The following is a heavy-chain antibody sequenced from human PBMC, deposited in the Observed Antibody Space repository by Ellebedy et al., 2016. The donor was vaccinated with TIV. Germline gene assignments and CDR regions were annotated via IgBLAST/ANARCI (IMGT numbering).Heavy chain of an antibody. CDR1: GFSFRSYW. CDR3: ARRGSYGDYAVPVNNWFDR. Sequence: GESLKISCAASGFSFRSYWMSWVRQAPGKGLEWVANIYQDGGVQYYVDSVKGRFTISRDNADNSLFLQMNSLRAEDTAVYYCARRGSYGDYAVPVNNWFDRWGQGTLVTV. V-gene: IGHV3-7*01. D-gene: IGHD4-17*01. CDR2: IYQDGGVQ. J-gene: IGHJ5*02.